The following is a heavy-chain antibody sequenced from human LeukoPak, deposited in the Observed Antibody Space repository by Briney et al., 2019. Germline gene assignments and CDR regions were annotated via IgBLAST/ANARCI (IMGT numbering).Heavy chain of an antibody. CDR2: ISYDGSNK. D-gene: IGHD4-17*01. V-gene: IGHV3-30*04. CDR1: GFTFSSYA. CDR3: AKGLVTVTTLDY. J-gene: IGHJ4*02. Sequence: GGSLRLSCAASGFTFSSYAMHWVRQAPGKGLEWVAVISYDGSNKYYADSVKGRFTISRDNSKNTLYLQMNSLRAEDTAVYYCAKGLVTVTTLDYWGQGTLVTVSS.